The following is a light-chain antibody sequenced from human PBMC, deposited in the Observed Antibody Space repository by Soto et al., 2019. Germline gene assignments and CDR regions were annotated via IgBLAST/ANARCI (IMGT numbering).Light chain of an antibody. CDR3: QVYGTSSKT. V-gene: IGKV3-20*01. CDR2: GVS. J-gene: IGKJ1*01. Sequence: EIVLTQSPATLSLSPGERATLSCRASQTVGSYLAWFRQTPGQAPRLLIYGVSTGATGIPDRFSGSGSGTDFTLTISRLEPEDFAVYFCQVYGTSSKTFGQGTRVEFK. CDR1: QTVGSY.